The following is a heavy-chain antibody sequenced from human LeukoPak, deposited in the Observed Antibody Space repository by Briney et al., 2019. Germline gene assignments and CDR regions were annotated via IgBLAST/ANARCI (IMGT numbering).Heavy chain of an antibody. CDR2: IYYSGST. CDR3: ASLRERSYYARGFDY. D-gene: IGHD1-26*01. CDR1: GGSIRSSSYY. V-gene: IGHV4-39*01. J-gene: IGHJ4*02. Sequence: SETLSLTCTVSGGSIRSSSYYWGWIRQPPGKGLEWIGSIYYSGSTYYNPSLKSRVTISVDTSKNQFSLKLSSVTAANTAVYYCASLRERSYYARGFDYWGQGTLVTVSS.